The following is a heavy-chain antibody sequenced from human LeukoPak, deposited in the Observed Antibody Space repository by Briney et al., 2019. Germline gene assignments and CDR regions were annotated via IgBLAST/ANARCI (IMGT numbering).Heavy chain of an antibody. D-gene: IGHD5-18*01. J-gene: IGHJ5*02. V-gene: IGHV1-69*05. Sequence: ASVKVSCKTSGGTFNNSAISWVRQAPGQGLEWLGGIMPLFGTAGYAQKFQGRVTITKDESTRTVYLELTSLTSDDTAVYYCARDRSLRELWLRNWFDPWGQGTLVTVSS. CDR1: GGTFNNSA. CDR2: IMPLFGTA. CDR3: ARDRSLRELWLRNWFDP.